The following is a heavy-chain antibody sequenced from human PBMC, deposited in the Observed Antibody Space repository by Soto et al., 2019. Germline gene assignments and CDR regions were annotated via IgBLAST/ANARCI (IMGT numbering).Heavy chain of an antibody. CDR3: ARYSGWFIDY. Sequence: VQLVESGGDLVRPGGSLRLSCAASGFIFSRHWMTWVRQAPGKGLEWVANIKHDGTETYLVDSVRGRLTISRDNAKNSVYLQMSSLRVEDTAVYYCARYSGWFIDYWGQGSLVTVSS. CDR2: IKHDGTET. J-gene: IGHJ4*02. V-gene: IGHV3-7*05. CDR1: GFIFSRHW. D-gene: IGHD1-26*01.